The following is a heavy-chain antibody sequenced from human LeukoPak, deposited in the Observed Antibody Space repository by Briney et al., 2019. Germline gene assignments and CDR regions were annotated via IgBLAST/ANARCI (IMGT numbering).Heavy chain of an antibody. CDR3: AKPARGSGIQDGFDS. D-gene: IGHD3-10*01. CDR1: GFTFSIFT. Sequence: PGGSLRLSCAASGFTFSIFTINWVRQALGKGLEWVSGISGSDSSTYYADSVMGRFTISRDNSANTLYLQMSSLRPEDTAVYYCAKPARGSGIQDGFDSWGQGTLVTVSS. V-gene: IGHV3-23*01. J-gene: IGHJ4*02. CDR2: ISGSDSST.